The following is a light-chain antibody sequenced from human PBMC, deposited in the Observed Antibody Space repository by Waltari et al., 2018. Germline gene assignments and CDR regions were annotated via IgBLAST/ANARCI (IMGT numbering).Light chain of an antibody. CDR3: CSYAGSTTFVL. Sequence: QSALTQPASVSGSPGQSITTSCTGTSSAVGTFNLVSWYPLPPGKAPKLLISEVNKRPSGVSNRFSGSKSGITASLTISGLQAGDEADYYCCSYAGSTTFVLFGGGTKLTVL. CDR1: SSAVGTFNL. V-gene: IGLV2-23*02. CDR2: EVN. J-gene: IGLJ2*01.